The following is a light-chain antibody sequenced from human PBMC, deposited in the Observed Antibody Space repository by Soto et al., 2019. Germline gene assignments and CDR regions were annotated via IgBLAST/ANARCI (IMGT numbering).Light chain of an antibody. CDR3: QQYNSYSRT. CDR1: QGISSY. Sequence: DIQVTQYPSFLSASVGDRVTITCLASQGISSYLAWYQQKPGKAPKLLIYAASTLQSGVPSRFSGSGSGTEFTLTISSLQPDDFATYYCQQYNSYSRTFGQGTKVDI. CDR2: AAS. V-gene: IGKV1-9*01. J-gene: IGKJ1*01.